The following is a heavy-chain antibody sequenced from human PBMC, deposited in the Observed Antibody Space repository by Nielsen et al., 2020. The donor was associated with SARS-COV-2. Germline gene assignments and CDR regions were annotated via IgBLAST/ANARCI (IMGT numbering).Heavy chain of an antibody. CDR2: ISSSSSTI. J-gene: IGHJ3*02. Sequence: GGSLRLSCAASGFTFSSYSMNWVRQAPGKGLEWVSYISSSSSTIYYADSVKGRFTISRDNAKNSLYLQMNSLRAEDTAVYYCASTYSHDAFDIWGQGTMVTVSS. CDR1: GFTFSSYS. CDR3: ASTYSHDAFDI. V-gene: IGHV3-48*04. D-gene: IGHD2-21*01.